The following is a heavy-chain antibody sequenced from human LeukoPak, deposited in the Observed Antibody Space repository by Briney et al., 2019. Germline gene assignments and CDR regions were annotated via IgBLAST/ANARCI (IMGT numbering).Heavy chain of an antibody. Sequence: SETLSLTCAVSGYSISSGYYWGWIRQPPGKGLEWIGSIYHSGSTYYNPSLKSRVTISVDTSKNQFSLKLSSVTAADTAVYYCARPNWNGDFDYWGQGTLVTVSS. CDR3: ARPNWNGDFDY. J-gene: IGHJ4*02. D-gene: IGHD1-20*01. V-gene: IGHV4-38-2*01. CDR1: GYSISSGYY. CDR2: IYHSGST.